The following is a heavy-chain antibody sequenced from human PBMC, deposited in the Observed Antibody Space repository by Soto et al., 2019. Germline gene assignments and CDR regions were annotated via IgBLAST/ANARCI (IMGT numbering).Heavy chain of an antibody. Sequence: AASVKVSCKASGDAFSDYDMHWVRQAPGQGLEWMGYINPQSGGTKYDQKFQDRVTMTRDTPKITVYMELRILTSKDTAVYYCARVRVTSPDGVDYFDLWGQGTLVTVSS. CDR2: INPQSGGT. CDR1: GDAFSDYD. V-gene: IGHV1-2*02. CDR3: ARVRVTSPDGVDYFDL. J-gene: IGHJ4*03. D-gene: IGHD3-9*01.